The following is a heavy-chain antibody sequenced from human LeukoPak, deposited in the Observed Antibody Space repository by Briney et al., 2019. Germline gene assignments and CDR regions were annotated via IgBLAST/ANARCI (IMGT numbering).Heavy chain of an antibody. CDR1: SGSISTSNYY. Sequence: SETLSLTCTVSSGSISTSNYYWGWVRQPPGTALEWIGNIFYSGSTYYSPSLKSRVTISLDTSRNQFSLKLNSVTAADTAVYYCARDRGVMVRGNNNWFDPWGQGTLVTVSS. J-gene: IGHJ5*02. V-gene: IGHV4-39*07. CDR2: IFYSGST. CDR3: ARDRGVMVRGNNNWFDP. D-gene: IGHD3-10*01.